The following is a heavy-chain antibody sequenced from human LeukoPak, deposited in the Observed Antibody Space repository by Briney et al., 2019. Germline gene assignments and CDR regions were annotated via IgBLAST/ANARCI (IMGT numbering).Heavy chain of an antibody. Sequence: ASVKVSCKASGYTFTSYGISWVRQAPGQGLEWMGWISAYNGNTNYAQKLQGRVTMTTDTSTSTAYTELRSLRSDDTAVYYCAREWPGYGDYDDYWGQGTLVTVSS. J-gene: IGHJ4*02. D-gene: IGHD4-17*01. CDR2: ISAYNGNT. V-gene: IGHV1-18*01. CDR1: GYTFTSYG. CDR3: AREWPGYGDYDDY.